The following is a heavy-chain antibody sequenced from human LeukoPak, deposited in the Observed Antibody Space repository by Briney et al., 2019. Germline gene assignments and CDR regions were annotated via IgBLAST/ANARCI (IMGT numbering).Heavy chain of an antibody. Sequence: GGSLRLSCAASGFTFSSYGMHWVRQAPGKGLEWVAFIRYDGSNKYYADSVKDRFTISRDNSKNTLYLQMNSLRAEDTAVYYCIRGAFDIWGQGTMVTVSS. CDR2: IRYDGSNK. CDR3: IRGAFDI. J-gene: IGHJ3*02. CDR1: GFTFSSYG. D-gene: IGHD3-3*02. V-gene: IGHV3-30*02.